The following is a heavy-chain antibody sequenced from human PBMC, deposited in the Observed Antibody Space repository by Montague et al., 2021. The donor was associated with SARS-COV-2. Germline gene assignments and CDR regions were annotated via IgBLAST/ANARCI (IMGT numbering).Heavy chain of an antibody. D-gene: IGHD3-10*02. Sequence: SETLSLTCAVYGGSFSRYYWSWIRQPPGKGLEWIGEINNSGSTNYNPSLKSRVTISVDTSKNQFSLKLHSVTAADTAVYYCARGRIDVSMFGVVLTGASYYMDVWGKGTTVTVSS. V-gene: IGHV4-34*01. J-gene: IGHJ6*03. CDR2: INNSGST. CDR1: GGSFSRYY. CDR3: ARGRIDVSMFGVVLTGASYYMDV.